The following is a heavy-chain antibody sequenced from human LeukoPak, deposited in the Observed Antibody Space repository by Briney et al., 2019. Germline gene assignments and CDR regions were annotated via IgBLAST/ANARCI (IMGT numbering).Heavy chain of an antibody. V-gene: IGHV4-59*01. Sequence: PSETLSLTCTVSGGSISSYYWSWIRQPPGKGLEWIGYIYYSGSTNYNPSLKSRVTISVDTSKNQFSLKLSSVTAADTAVYYCASTGLYSSSWLFDYWGQGTLVTVSS. CDR3: ASTGLYSSSWLFDY. D-gene: IGHD6-13*01. J-gene: IGHJ4*02. CDR2: IYYSGST. CDR1: GGSISSYY.